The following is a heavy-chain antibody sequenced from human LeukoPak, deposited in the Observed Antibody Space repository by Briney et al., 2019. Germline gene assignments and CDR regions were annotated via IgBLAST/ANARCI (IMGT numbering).Heavy chain of an antibody. CDR3: ARDILAYDSSGYYPNWLDP. D-gene: IGHD3-22*01. CDR2: IYYSGST. CDR1: GGSISGGGYY. Sequence: PSQTLSLTCTVSGGSISGGGYYWSWIRQHPGKGLEWIGYIYYSGSTSYNPSPKSRVTISVDTSKNQLSLKLSSVTAADTALYYCARDILAYDSSGYYPNWLDPWGQGTLVTVSS. V-gene: IGHV4-31*03. J-gene: IGHJ5*02.